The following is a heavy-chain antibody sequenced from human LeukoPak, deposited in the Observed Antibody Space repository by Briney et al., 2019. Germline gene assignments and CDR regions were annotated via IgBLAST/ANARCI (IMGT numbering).Heavy chain of an antibody. J-gene: IGHJ4*02. Sequence: GGSLRLSCAASGFTFDDYGMSWVRQAPGKGLEWVSGINWNGGSTGYADSVKGRFTISRDNAKNSLYLQMNSLRAEDTALYHCARVAPYGSGSYYNPPYDYWGQGTLVTASP. CDR2: INWNGGST. D-gene: IGHD3-10*01. CDR1: GFTFDDYG. V-gene: IGHV3-20*01. CDR3: ARVAPYGSGSYYNPPYDY.